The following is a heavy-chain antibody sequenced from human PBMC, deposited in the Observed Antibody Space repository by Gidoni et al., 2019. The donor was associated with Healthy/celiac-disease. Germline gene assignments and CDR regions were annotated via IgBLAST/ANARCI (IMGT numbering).Heavy chain of an antibody. CDR3: AHRRNSNYALDP. V-gene: IGHV2-5*02. Sequence: QITLKESGPTLVKPTQTLTLTCTFSGFPLSTSGVGVGWIRQPPGKALEWLALIYWDDDKRYSPSLKSRLTITKDTSKNQVVLTMTNMDPVDTATYYCAHRRNSNYALDPWGQGTLVTVSS. D-gene: IGHD4-4*01. CDR1: GFPLSTSGVG. J-gene: IGHJ5*02. CDR2: IYWDDDK.